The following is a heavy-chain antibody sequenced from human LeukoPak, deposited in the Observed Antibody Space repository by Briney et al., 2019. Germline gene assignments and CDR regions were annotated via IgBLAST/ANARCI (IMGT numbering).Heavy chain of an antibody. D-gene: IGHD5-18*01. CDR2: IYYSGST. J-gene: IGHJ4*02. CDR1: GGSISSGDYY. CDR3: ARVSGRGKLWIFDY. V-gene: IGHV4-30-4*01. Sequence: PSETLSLTCTVSGGSISSGDYYWSWIRQPPGKGLEWIGYIYYSGSTYYNPSLKSRVTISVDTSKNQFSLKLSSVTAADTAVYYCARVSGRGKLWIFDYWGQGTLVTVSS.